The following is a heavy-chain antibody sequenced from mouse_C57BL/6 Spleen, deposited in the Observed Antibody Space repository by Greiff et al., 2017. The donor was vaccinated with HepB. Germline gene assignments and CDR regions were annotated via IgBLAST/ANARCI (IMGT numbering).Heavy chain of an antibody. D-gene: IGHD1-1*01. CDR3: ARVSTVVADDY. J-gene: IGHJ2*01. CDR1: GYTFTDYY. Sequence: EVQLQQSGPELVKPGASVQISCKASGYTFTDYYMNWVKQSHGKSLEWIGDINPNNGGTSYNQKFKGKATLTVDKSSSTAYMELRSLTSEDSAVYYCARVSTVVADDYWGQGTTLTVSS. CDR2: INPNNGGT. V-gene: IGHV1-26*01.